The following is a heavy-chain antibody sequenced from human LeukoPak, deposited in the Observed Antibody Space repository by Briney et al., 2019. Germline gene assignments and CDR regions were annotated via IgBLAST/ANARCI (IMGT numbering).Heavy chain of an antibody. CDR2: INPSGGGT. CDR3: ARDLGAQTMVFFDP. D-gene: IGHD4/OR15-4a*01. CDR1: GYTFTSYY. Sequence: ASVKVSCKASGYTFTSYYIHWVRQAPGQGLEWMGIINPSGGGTNYAQKLQARVTMTRDTSTSTVYMELSSLRSEDTAVYYCARDLGAQTMVFFDPWGQGTLVTVSS. V-gene: IGHV1-46*01. J-gene: IGHJ5*02.